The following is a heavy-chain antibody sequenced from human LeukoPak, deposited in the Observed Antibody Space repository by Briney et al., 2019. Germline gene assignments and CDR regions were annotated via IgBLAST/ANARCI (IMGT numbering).Heavy chain of an antibody. CDR1: GFTFSRYG. J-gene: IGHJ3*02. V-gene: IGHV3-30*18. Sequence: RRSLRLSCEASGFTFSRYGMHWVRQAPGKGLEWVAIISYDGSNKYYADSVQGRFTISRDNSKNTLYLQMNSLRAEDTAVYYCAKHYDTHAFDIWGQGTLVTVSS. CDR3: AKHYDTHAFDI. D-gene: IGHD3-22*01. CDR2: ISYDGSNK.